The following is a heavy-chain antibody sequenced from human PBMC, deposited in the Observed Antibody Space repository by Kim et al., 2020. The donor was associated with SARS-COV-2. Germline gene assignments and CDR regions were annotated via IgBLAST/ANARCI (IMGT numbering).Heavy chain of an antibody. V-gene: IGHV4-31*03. Sequence: SETLSLTCTVSGGSISSGGYYWSLIRQHPGKGLEWIGYIYYSGSTYYNPSLKSRVTISVDTSKNQFSLKLSSVTAADTAVYYCARAPLTIFGVVIQNFDYWGQGTLVTVSS. D-gene: IGHD3-3*01. CDR3: ARAPLTIFGVVIQNFDY. J-gene: IGHJ4*02. CDR2: IYYSGST. CDR1: GGSISSGGYY.